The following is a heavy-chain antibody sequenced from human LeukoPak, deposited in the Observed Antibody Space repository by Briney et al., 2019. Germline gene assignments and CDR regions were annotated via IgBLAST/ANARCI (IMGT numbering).Heavy chain of an antibody. J-gene: IGHJ5*02. CDR3: AILTGIPARPGWFDP. Sequence: ASVRVSFKASGGTFNIYAISWVRQAPGQGREGMGGIIPMFGIANYTQKFQGRVTTTADKSTSTAYMELRSLRSDATAVYCCAILTGIPARPGWFDPWGQGTLVTVSS. CDR1: GGTFNIYA. D-gene: IGHD6-6*01. CDR2: IIPMFGIA. V-gene: IGHV1-69*10.